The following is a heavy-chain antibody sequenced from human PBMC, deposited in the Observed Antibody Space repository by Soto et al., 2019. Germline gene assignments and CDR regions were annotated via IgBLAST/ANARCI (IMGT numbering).Heavy chain of an antibody. CDR1: GYTFTSYG. J-gene: IGHJ6*01. Sequence: ASVKVYFKASGYTFTSYGISLVRQTPGQGLEWMGWISAYNGNTNYAQKLQGRVTTTTDTSTSTAYMELRSLRSDDTAVYYCARFRLLDTAMVYYYYYGMDVWGQGTTVTVSS. V-gene: IGHV1-18*04. D-gene: IGHD5-18*01. CDR2: ISAYNGNT. CDR3: ARFRLLDTAMVYYYYYGMDV.